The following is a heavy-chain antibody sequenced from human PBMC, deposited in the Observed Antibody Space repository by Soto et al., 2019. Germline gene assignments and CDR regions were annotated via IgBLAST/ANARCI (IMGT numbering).Heavy chain of an antibody. CDR1: GGSISSYY. Sequence: QVQLQESGPGLVKPSETLSLTCTVSGGSISSYYWSWIRQPPGKGLEWIGFIYYSGSTNYNPSLKGRAPIPVDTSKNRFSWKLTSVTAADTAVNYWARVYYDMAFDIWGQGTMVTVSS. J-gene: IGHJ3*02. D-gene: IGHD3-22*01. CDR2: IYYSGST. V-gene: IGHV4-59*01. CDR3: ARVYYDMAFDI.